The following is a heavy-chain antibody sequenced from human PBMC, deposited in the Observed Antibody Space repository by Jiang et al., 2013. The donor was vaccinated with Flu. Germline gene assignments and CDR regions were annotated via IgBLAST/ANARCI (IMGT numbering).Heavy chain of an antibody. CDR2: IYHSGST. J-gene: IGHJ3*02. CDR1: GYSISSGYY. Sequence: GSGLVKPSETLSLTCAVSGYSISSGYYWGWIRQPPGKGLEWIGSIYHSGSTYYNPSLKSRVTISVDTSKNQFSLKLSSVTAADTAVYYCARDLTTDDAFDIWGQGTMVTVSS. V-gene: IGHV4-38-2*02. D-gene: IGHD4-17*01. CDR3: ARDLTTDDAFDI.